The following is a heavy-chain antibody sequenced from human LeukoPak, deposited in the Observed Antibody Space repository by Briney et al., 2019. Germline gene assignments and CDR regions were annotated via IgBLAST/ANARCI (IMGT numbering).Heavy chain of an antibody. CDR3: ARDIGMVRGVIITNHFDY. V-gene: IGHV3-66*01. Sequence: PGGSLRLSCAASGFTFSTNYMNWVRQAPGKGLEWVSVIYADGSTYYAASVKGRFTISRDNAKSSLYLQMNSLRAEDTAVYYCARDIGMVRGVIITNHFDYWGQGTPVTVSS. J-gene: IGHJ4*02. CDR2: IYADGST. D-gene: IGHD3-10*01. CDR1: GFTFSTNY.